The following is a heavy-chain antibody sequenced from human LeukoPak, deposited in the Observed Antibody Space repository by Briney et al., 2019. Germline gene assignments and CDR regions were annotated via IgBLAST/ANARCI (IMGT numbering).Heavy chain of an antibody. CDR3: SRASYGDHFDY. V-gene: IGHV4-59*08. CDR2: IHYSGST. Sequence: PSETLSLTCTVSGGSMSGYFWTWIRQPPGKGLEWIGHIHYSGSTNYNPSLKSRVTISGDTSKNQFSLKLSSVTTADTAVYYCSRASYGDHFDYWGQGTLVTVSS. J-gene: IGHJ4*02. CDR1: GGSMSGYF. D-gene: IGHD3-16*01.